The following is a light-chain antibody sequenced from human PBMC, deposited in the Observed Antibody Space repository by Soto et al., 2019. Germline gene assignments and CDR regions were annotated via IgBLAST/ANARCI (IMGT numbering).Light chain of an antibody. J-gene: IGKJ5*01. CDR2: KAS. CDR1: QTISSW. CDR3: QQSYSTPT. V-gene: IGKV1-5*03. Sequence: DIQMTQSPSTLSASVGDRVTITCRASQTISSWLAWYQQKPGKAPKLLIYKASTLKSGVPSRFSGSGSGTDFTLTISSLQPEDFATYYCQQSYSTPTFGQGTRLENK.